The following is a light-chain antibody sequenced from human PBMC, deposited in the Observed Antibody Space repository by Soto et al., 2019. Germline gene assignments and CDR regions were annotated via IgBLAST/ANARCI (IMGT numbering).Light chain of an antibody. CDR3: SSYTSRSTLLV. Sequence: QAVVTQPASVSGSTGQSITISCTGTSSDVGGYNYVSWYQHHPDKAPKLMIYEVNNRPSGGSNRFSGSKSGNTASLTISRLQAEDEADYYCSSYTSRSTLLVFGGGTKLTVL. J-gene: IGLJ3*02. V-gene: IGLV2-14*01. CDR1: SSDVGGYNY. CDR2: EVN.